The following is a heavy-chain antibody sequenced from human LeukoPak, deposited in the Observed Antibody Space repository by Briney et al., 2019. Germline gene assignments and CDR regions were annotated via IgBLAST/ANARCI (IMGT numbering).Heavy chain of an antibody. CDR1: GFTFSSYA. V-gene: IGHV3-23*01. D-gene: IGHD5-18*01. J-gene: IGHJ4*02. CDR2: ISGSGGST. Sequence: PGGSLRLSCAASGFTFSSYAMSWVRQAPGKGLEWVSAISGSGGSTYCADSVKGRFTISRDNSKNTLYLQMNSLRAEDTAVYYCAKAQGYSYASDYWGQGTLVTVSS. CDR3: AKAQGYSYASDY.